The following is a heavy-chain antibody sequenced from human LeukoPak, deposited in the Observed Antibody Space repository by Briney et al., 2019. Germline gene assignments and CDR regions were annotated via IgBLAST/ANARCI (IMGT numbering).Heavy chain of an antibody. J-gene: IGHJ4*02. D-gene: IGHD2-21*01. V-gene: IGHV4-59*01. CDR1: GGSLSSSY. Sequence: SETLSLTCTLSGGSLSSSYWSWIRQPPGKGLEWIGYIYYSGSTNYNPSLKSRVTIPVDTSKNQCSLKLSSVTAADTAVYYCARATAYYCIDQWGQGTLVTVSS. CDR2: IYYSGST. CDR3: ARATAYYCIDQ.